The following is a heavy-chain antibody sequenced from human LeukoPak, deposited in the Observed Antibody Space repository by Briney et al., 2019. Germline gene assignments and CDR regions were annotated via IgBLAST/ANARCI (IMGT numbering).Heavy chain of an antibody. CDR2: LDSTGRNT. CDR3: ARLMTPYYYGMGV. V-gene: IGHV3-11*01. Sequence: GGSLRLSCAASGFTFSDYFMTWIRRGPGKGLEWISYLDSTGRNTYYADSVKGRFTISRDNAKNSLYLQANSLRAEDTAVYYCARLMTPYYYGMGVWGQGTTVTVSS. D-gene: IGHD2-15*01. J-gene: IGHJ6*02. CDR1: GFTFSDYF.